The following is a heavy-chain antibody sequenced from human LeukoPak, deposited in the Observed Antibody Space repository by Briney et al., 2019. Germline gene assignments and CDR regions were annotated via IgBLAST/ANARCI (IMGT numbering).Heavy chain of an antibody. D-gene: IGHD2-2*01. CDR2: INTNTGNP. J-gene: IGHJ6*02. V-gene: IGHV7-4-1*02. CDR1: GYTFTSHD. Sequence: ASVKVSCKASGYTFTSHDINWVRQAPGQGLEWMGWINTNTGNPTYAQGFTGRFVFSLDTSVSTAYLQISSLKAEDTAVYYYARDQRSTSIPSYYGMDVWGQGTTVTVSS. CDR3: ARDQRSTSIPSYYGMDV.